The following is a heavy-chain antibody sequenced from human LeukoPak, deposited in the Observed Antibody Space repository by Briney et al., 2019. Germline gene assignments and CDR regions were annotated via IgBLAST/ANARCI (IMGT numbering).Heavy chain of an antibody. CDR1: GGTFSSYA. Sequence: ASVKVSCKASGGTFSSYAISWVRQAPGQGLEWMGGIIPIFGAANYAQKFQGRVTITADESTSTAYMELSSLRSEDTAVYYCARVVGGDPYYFDYWGQGTLVTVSS. V-gene: IGHV1-69*13. D-gene: IGHD2-15*01. CDR2: IIPIFGAA. J-gene: IGHJ4*02. CDR3: ARVVGGDPYYFDY.